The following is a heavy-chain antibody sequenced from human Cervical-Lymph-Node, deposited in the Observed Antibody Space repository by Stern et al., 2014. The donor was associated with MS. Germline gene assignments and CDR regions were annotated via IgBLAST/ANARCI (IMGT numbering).Heavy chain of an antibody. D-gene: IGHD4-17*01. CDR1: GDTFRSHG. CDR2: IIALIGTA. J-gene: IGHJ6*01. V-gene: IGHV1-69*01. Sequence: QVQLVQSGAEVKKPGSSVKVSCKTFGDTFRSHGITWVRQAHGQGPGWMGGIIALIGTADYAQKFQGRVTITAGEETRSAYMELNTLRSEDTAVYYCATRGSTVTMIGMDVWGQGTTVIVSS. CDR3: ATRGSTVTMIGMDV.